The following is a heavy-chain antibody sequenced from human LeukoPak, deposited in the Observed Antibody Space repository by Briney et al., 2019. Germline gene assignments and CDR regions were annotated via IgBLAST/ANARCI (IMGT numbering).Heavy chain of an antibody. CDR2: IKQDGSEK. V-gene: IGHV3-7*01. Sequence: PSETLSLTCAVYGGSFSGYYWSWIRQAPGKGLEWVANIKQDGSEKYYVDSVKGRFTISRDNAKKLVYLQMNSLRAEDTAIYYCARNARGPGDFWGQGTVVTVSS. J-gene: IGHJ4*02. CDR1: GGSFSGYY. CDR3: ARNARGPGDF. D-gene: IGHD2-2*01.